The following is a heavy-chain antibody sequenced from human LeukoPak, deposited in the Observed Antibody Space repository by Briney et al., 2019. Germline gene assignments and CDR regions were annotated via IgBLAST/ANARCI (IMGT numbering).Heavy chain of an antibody. CDR2: IIPIFGTA. CDR3: ARVQTPYSSGWYNFDY. V-gene: IGHV1-69*13. Sequence: SVKVSCKASGGAFSSYAISWVRQAPGQGLEWMGGIIPIFGTANYAQKFQGRVTITADESTSTAYMELSSLRSEDTAVYYCARVQTPYSSGWYNFDYWGQGTLVTVSS. D-gene: IGHD6-19*01. J-gene: IGHJ4*02. CDR1: GGAFSSYA.